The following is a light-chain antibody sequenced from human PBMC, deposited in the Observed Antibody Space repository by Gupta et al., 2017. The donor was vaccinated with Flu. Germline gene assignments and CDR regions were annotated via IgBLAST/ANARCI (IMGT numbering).Light chain of an antibody. CDR2: SNN. J-gene: IGLJ3*02. Sequence: SVLTQPPSASGTPGQRVTIPCSGSSSNIGSNTVNWYQQLPGTAPKLLIYSNNQRPSGVPDRFSGSKSGTSASLAISGLQSEDEADYYCAAWDDSLNGHWVFGGGTKLTVL. CDR1: SSNIGSNT. V-gene: IGLV1-44*01. CDR3: AAWDDSLNGHWV.